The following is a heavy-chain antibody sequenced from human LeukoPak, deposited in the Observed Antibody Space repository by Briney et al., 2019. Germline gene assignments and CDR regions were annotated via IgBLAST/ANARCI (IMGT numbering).Heavy chain of an antibody. CDR1: GFTFSSYA. D-gene: IGHD6-19*01. Sequence: GGSLRLSCAASGFTFSSYAMHWVRQAPGKGLEWVAVISYDGSNKYYADSVKGRFTISRDNSKNTLYLQMNSLRAEDTAVYYCARGSLKAYSSGWFPDYWGQGTLVTVSS. J-gene: IGHJ4*02. CDR2: ISYDGSNK. V-gene: IGHV3-30-3*01. CDR3: ARGSLKAYSSGWFPDY.